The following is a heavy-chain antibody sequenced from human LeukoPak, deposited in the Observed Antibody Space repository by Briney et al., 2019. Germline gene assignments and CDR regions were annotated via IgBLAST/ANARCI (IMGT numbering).Heavy chain of an antibody. J-gene: IGHJ3*02. Sequence: GASVKVSCKASGGTFSSYAISWVRQAPGQGLEWMGGIIPIFGTANYAQKFQGRVTITADESTSTAYMELSSLRSEDTAVYYCARENRDGYNLDAFDIWGQGTMVTVSS. D-gene: IGHD5-24*01. CDR2: IIPIFGTA. V-gene: IGHV1-69*13. CDR3: ARENRDGYNLDAFDI. CDR1: GGTFSSYA.